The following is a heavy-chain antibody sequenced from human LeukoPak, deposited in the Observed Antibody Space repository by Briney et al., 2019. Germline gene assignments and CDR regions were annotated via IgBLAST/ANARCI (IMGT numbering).Heavy chain of an antibody. CDR2: IDWNGGST. D-gene: IGHD3-22*01. Sequence: GGSLRLSCAASGFTFDDYGMSWVRQAPGKGLEWVSGIDWNGGSTGYADPVKGRFTISRDNAKNSLYLQMNSLRAEDTALYYCARGVDYDSSGYYSPYFDYWGQGTLVTVSS. CDR3: ARGVDYDSSGYYSPYFDY. J-gene: IGHJ4*02. V-gene: IGHV3-20*04. CDR1: GFTFDDYG.